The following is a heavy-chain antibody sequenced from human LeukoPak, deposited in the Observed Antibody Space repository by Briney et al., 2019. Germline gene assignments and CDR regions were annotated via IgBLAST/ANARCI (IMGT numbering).Heavy chain of an antibody. J-gene: IGHJ4*02. V-gene: IGHV3-15*01. Sequence: GSLRLSCAATGFTFSNAWMSWVRQGPGKGLEWVGRIKSKTDGGTTDYAAPVKGRFTISRDDSKNTLYLQMNSLKTEDTAVYYCTTGFLAVVIIRWGQGTLVTVSS. D-gene: IGHD3-3*01. CDR1: GFTFSNAW. CDR2: IKSKTDGGTT. CDR3: TTGFLAVVIIR.